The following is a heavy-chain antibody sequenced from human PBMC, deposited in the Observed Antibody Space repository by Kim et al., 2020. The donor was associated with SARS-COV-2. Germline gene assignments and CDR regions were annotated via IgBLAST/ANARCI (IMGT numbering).Heavy chain of an antibody. Sequence: SETLSLTCTVSGGSISYSSYYWGWIRQPPGKGLEWIGSIYYSGSTYYNPSLKSRVTISVDTSKNQFSLKLSSVTAADTAVYYCASCSPYYDILTGYSPKGNLDYRGQGTLVTVSS. CDR1: GGSISYSSYY. CDR2: IYYSGST. J-gene: IGHJ4*02. D-gene: IGHD3-9*01. CDR3: ASCSPYYDILTGYSPKGNLDY. V-gene: IGHV4-39*01.